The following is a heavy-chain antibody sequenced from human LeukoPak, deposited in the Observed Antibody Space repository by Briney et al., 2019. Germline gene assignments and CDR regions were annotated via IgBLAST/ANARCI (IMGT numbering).Heavy chain of an antibody. V-gene: IGHV2-5*01. CDR1: GGSISSYYW. J-gene: IGHJ4*02. CDR3: ALSTSTTSVITFDY. CDR2: IYSNDDK. Sequence: TLSLTCTVSGGSISSYYWSWIRQPPGKALEWLAVIYSNDDKRYSSSLKTRLTITKDTSKNQVVLTVTNMDPVDTATYSCALSTSTTSVITFDYWGQGTLVTVSS. D-gene: IGHD3-22*01.